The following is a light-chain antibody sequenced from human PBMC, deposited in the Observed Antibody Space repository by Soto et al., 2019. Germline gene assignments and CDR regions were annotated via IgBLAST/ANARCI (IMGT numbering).Light chain of an antibody. CDR3: QHYNNYPWT. CDR1: KIFSSW. Sequence: DTKMTQSPSTLSASVEEGSPFICRPSKIFSSWLAGYQQKPGKAPKLLFYKASSLESGVPSRFSGSGSGTEFTLTISSLQPDDFATYYCQHYNNYPWTFGQGTKVEIK. V-gene: IGKV1-5*03. J-gene: IGKJ1*01. CDR2: KAS.